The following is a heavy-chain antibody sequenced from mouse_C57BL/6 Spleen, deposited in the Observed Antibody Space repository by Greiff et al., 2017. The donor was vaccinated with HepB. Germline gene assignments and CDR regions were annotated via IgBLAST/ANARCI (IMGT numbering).Heavy chain of an antibody. CDR3: ARFPALRVIMTI. D-gene: IGHD1-1*02. V-gene: IGHV1-55*01. J-gene: IGHJ2*01. CDR2: IYPGSGST. Sequence: QVQLQQPGAELVKPGASVKMSYKASGYTFTSYWITWVKQRPGQGLEWIGDIYPGSGSTNYNEKFKSKATLTVDTSSSTAYMQLSSLTSEDSAVYYCARFPALRVIMTIWGQGTTLTVSS. CDR1: GYTFTSYW.